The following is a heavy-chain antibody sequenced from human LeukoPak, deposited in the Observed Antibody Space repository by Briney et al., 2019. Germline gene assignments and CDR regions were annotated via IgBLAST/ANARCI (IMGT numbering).Heavy chain of an antibody. Sequence: SGTLSLTCSVSGVSISSSDYCWGWIRQPPGKGLESIGSMYYSVSTHYNPSLKSRATLSVDTSKTQFSRKLSSVTAADTAVYYCARGRSWYYQSQYDYWGEGTLVTVSS. CDR1: GVSISSSDYC. V-gene: IGHV4-39*07. CDR2: MYYSVST. CDR3: ARGRSWYYQSQYDY. D-gene: IGHD2-15*01. J-gene: IGHJ4*02.